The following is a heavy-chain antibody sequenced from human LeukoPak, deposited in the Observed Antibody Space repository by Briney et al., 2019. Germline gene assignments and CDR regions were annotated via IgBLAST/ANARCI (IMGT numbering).Heavy chain of an antibody. Sequence: SVKVSCKASGGTFSSYAISWVRQAPGQGLEWMGRIIPIFGTANYAQKFQGRVTITTVESTSTAYMELSSLRSEDTAVYYCARDNSAAAAGHFDYWGQGTLVTVSS. CDR3: ARDNSAAAAGHFDY. CDR1: GGTFSSYA. V-gene: IGHV1-69*05. CDR2: IIPIFGTA. D-gene: IGHD6-13*01. J-gene: IGHJ4*02.